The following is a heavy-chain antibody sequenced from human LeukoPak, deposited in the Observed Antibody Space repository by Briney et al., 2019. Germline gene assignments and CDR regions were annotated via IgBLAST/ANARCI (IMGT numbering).Heavy chain of an antibody. CDR3: ARHGGPSRFDP. CDR2: IDPSDSYT. V-gene: IGHV5-10-1*01. CDR1: GYSFTSYW. Sequence: GESLKISCKGSGYSFTSYWITWVRQMPGKGLEWMGKIDPSDSYTNYSPSFQGHVTISADKSISTAYLQWSSLKASDTAMYYCARHGGPSRFDPWGQGTLVTVSS. J-gene: IGHJ5*02.